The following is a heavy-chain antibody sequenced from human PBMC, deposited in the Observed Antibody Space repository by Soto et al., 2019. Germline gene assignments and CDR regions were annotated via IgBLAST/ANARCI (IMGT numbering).Heavy chain of an antibody. Sequence: LSLTCTVSGGSISSYYWSWIRQPPGKGLEWIGYIYYSGSTNYNPSLKSRVTISVDTSKNQFSLKLISVTAADTAVYYCARMDTYFYGSGTYYYHYYLAVSGKGTTVTVSS. D-gene: IGHD3-10*01. J-gene: IGHJ6*03. CDR3: ARMDTYFYGSGTYYYHYYLAV. CDR1: GGSISSYY. CDR2: IYYSGST. V-gene: IGHV4-59*01.